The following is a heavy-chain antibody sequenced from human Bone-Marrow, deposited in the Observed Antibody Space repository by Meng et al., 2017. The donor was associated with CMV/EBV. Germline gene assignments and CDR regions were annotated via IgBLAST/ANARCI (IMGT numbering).Heavy chain of an antibody. CDR1: GYTFTGYY. D-gene: IGHD3-16*02. Sequence: ASVKVSCKASGYTFTGYYMRWVRQAPGQGLEWMGWINPNSGGTNYAQKFQGRVTMTRDTSISTAYMELSRLRSDDTAVYYCARADRRVTTFGGVIGGVFGYWGQGTLVTVSS. CDR2: INPNSGGT. V-gene: IGHV1-2*02. J-gene: IGHJ4*02. CDR3: ARADRRVTTFGGVIGGVFGY.